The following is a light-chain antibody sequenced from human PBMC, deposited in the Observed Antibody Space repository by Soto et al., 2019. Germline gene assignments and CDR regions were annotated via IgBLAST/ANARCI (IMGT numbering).Light chain of an antibody. CDR1: QSISSF. V-gene: IGKV1-9*01. J-gene: IGKJ3*01. CDR3: QHLNSFPIP. CDR2: GAS. Sequence: IQLTQSPSSLSASVGDRVTITCRASQSISSFLAWYQQKPGKAPKLLIYGASTLQSGVPSRFSGSGSGTDFTLTIGSLQPEDFATYYCQHLNSFPIPFGPGTKVDIK.